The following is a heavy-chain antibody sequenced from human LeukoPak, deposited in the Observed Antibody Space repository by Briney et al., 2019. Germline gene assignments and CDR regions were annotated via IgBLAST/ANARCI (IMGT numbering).Heavy chain of an antibody. Sequence: GASVKVSCKASGYTFTSYGTSWVRQAPGQGLEWMGWISAYNGNTGYAQKFQGRVTMTEDTSTDTAYMELSSLRSEDTAVYYCARGFEGMDVWGQGTTVTVSS. CDR1: GYTFTSYG. D-gene: IGHD3-16*01. CDR3: ARGFEGMDV. V-gene: IGHV1-18*01. CDR2: ISAYNGNT. J-gene: IGHJ6*02.